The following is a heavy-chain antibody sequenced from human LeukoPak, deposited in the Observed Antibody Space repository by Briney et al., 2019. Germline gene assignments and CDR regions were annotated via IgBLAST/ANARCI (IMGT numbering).Heavy chain of an antibody. D-gene: IGHD6-19*01. Sequence: TGGSLRLSWAASGSGFTFNNYWMHWVRQAPGKGLVWVSRINADGSTTSYADSVRGRFTISRDNSKNTLYLQMNSLRAEDTAVYYCAKDGQWLVRGYFQHWGQGTLVTVSS. CDR3: AKDGQWLVRGYFQH. CDR2: INADGSTT. J-gene: IGHJ1*01. CDR1: GSGFTFNNYW. V-gene: IGHV3-74*01.